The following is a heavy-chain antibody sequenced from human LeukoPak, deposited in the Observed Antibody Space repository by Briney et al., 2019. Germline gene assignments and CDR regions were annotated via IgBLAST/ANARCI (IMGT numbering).Heavy chain of an antibody. V-gene: IGHV3-49*05. J-gene: IGHJ4*02. Sequence: KAGGSLRLSCAASGFTFGDYVMSWFRQAPGKGLEWVGFIRSKAYGGTTEYAASVKGRFTISRDDSKSIAYLQMNSLKTEDTAVYYCTRRGDPGRPMDYWGQGTLVTVSS. D-gene: IGHD2-21*02. CDR1: GFTFGDYV. CDR2: IRSKAYGGTT. CDR3: TRRGDPGRPMDY.